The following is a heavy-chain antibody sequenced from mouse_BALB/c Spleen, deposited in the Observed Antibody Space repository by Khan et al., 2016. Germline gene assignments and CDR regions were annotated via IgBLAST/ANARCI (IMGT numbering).Heavy chain of an antibody. Sequence: EVQLQESGPGLVKPSQSLSLTCTVTGYLITSDYAWNWIRQFPGNKLEWMGYISYSGTTTYNLSLKSRISITRDTSKNQFFLQLNSVTTEDTATYYCARWLDAMDYWGQGTSITVSS. V-gene: IGHV3-2*02. CDR3: ARWLDAMDY. J-gene: IGHJ4*01. CDR1: GYLITSDYA. D-gene: IGHD2-2*01. CDR2: ISYSGTT.